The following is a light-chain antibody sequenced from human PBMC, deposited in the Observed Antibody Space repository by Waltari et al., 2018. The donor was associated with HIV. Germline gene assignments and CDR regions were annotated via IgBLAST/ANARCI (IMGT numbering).Light chain of an antibody. V-gene: IGLV1-47*01. CDR1: NSISGRNF. CDR2: RRY. J-gene: IGLJ2*01. CDR3: AAWDDNLRGV. Sequence: QSVLTQPPSASGTPGQRVTISCSGDNSISGRNFVNWYQQLPGPAPNPLIHRRYQLPSGVSDRFSGSKSGSSASLAISGLRSEDEAVYYCAAWDDNLRGVFGGGTKLTVL.